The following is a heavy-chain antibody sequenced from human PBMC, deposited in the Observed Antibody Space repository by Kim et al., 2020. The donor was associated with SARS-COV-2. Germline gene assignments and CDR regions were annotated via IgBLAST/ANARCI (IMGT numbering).Heavy chain of an antibody. J-gene: IGHJ6*02. Sequence: SETLSLTCTVSGGSISSYYWSWIRQPPGKGLEWIGYIYYSGSTNYNPSLKSRVTISVDTSKNQFSLKLSSVTAADTAVYYCARGGRYCSGGSCYHGMDVWGQGTTVTVSS. V-gene: IGHV4-59*01. CDR3: ARGGRYCSGGSCYHGMDV. CDR2: IYYSGST. D-gene: IGHD2-15*01. CDR1: GGSISSYY.